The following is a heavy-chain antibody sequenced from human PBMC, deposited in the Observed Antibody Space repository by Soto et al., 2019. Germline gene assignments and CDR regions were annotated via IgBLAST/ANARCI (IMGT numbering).Heavy chain of an antibody. J-gene: IGHJ5*02. CDR2: ISHDGGNK. V-gene: IGHV3-30-3*01. Sequence: QVQLVESGGGVVQPGRSLRLSCAASGFTFSTFALHWVRQAPGKGLEWVAVISHDGGNKYYADSVKGRFTISRDNSKNTVYMQMNSLRAEDTAVYYCARDGLPDDFRSVGYWFDPWGQGTLVTVSS. CDR1: GFTFSTFA. D-gene: IGHD3-3*01. CDR3: ARDGLPDDFRSVGYWFDP.